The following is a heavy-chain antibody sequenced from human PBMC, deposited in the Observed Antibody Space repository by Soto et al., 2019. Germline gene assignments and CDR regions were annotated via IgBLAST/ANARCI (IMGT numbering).Heavy chain of an antibody. CDR3: ARPSSQGYCSSTSCPADYYYYMDV. CDR2: IYYSGST. CDR1: GGSISSSSYY. V-gene: IGHV4-39*01. Sequence: SETLSLTCTVSGGSISSSSYYWGWIRQPPGKGLEWIGSIYYSGSTYYNPSLKSRVTISVDTSKNQFSLKLSSVTAADTAVYYCARPSSQGYCSSTSCPADYYYYMDVWGKGTTVTVSS. J-gene: IGHJ6*03. D-gene: IGHD2-2*01.